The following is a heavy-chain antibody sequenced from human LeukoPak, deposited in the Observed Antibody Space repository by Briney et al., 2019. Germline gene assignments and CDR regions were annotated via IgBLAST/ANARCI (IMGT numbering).Heavy chain of an antibody. V-gene: IGHV3-23*01. D-gene: IGHD2-2*01. CDR1: GFTFRSFA. J-gene: IGHJ6*03. CDR2: ISASGHYI. CDR3: ARDGSWGDYQFYFYMDV. Sequence: GGSLRLSCEASGFTFRSFAMSWVRQAPGKGLEWLSGISASGHYIYQADSVKGRFTISRDNTKNTLYIEINSLRVEDTAVYYCARDGSWGDYQFYFYMDVWGKGTRVTVSS.